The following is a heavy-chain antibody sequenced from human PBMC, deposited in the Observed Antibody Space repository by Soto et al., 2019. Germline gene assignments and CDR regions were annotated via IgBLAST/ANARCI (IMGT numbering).Heavy chain of an antibody. CDR2: MSYSGTT. Sequence: SETLSLTCTVSRYSISSGNWWGWIRQPPGKGLEWLGYMSYSGTTYYNPSLKSRVTMSVDASKNQFSLRLSSVTAVDTAVYYCGRLPRLGDPFDYWGRGILVTVSS. V-gene: IGHV4-28*01. J-gene: IGHJ4*02. D-gene: IGHD3-16*01. CDR3: GRLPRLGDPFDY. CDR1: RYSISSGNW.